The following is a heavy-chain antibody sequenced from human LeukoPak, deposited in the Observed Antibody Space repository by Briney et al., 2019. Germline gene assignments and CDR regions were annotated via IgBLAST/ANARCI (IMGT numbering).Heavy chain of an antibody. Sequence: GGSLRLSCAASGFTFSSYGMHWVRQAPGKGLEWVSAISGSGGGTYYADSVKGRFTISRDNSMNTQYVQMNSLRAEDTAIYYCAKTNNGRNWGHAFDIWGQGTVVTVSS. V-gene: IGHV3-23*01. CDR3: AKTNNGRNWGHAFDI. CDR1: GFTFSSYG. D-gene: IGHD7-27*01. J-gene: IGHJ3*02. CDR2: ISGSGGGT.